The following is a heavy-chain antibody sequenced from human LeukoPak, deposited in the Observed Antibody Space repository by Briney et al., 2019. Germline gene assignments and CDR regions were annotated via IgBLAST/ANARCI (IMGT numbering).Heavy chain of an antibody. V-gene: IGHV1-69*13. D-gene: IGHD6-19*01. CDR2: IIPIFGTA. CDR1: GGTFSSYA. J-gene: IGHJ4*02. CDR3: ARDLDSSGPGVDY. Sequence: SVKVSCKACGGTFSSYAISWVRQAPGQGLEWMGGIIPIFGTANYAQKFQGRVTITADESTSTAYIELGSLRSEDTAVYYCARDLDSSGPGVDYWGKGTLVTVSS.